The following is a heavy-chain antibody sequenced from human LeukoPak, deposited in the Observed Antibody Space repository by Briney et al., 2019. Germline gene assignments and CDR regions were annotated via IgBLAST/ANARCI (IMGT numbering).Heavy chain of an antibody. CDR2: IKSDGST. Sequence: GGSLRLSCAASGFTFSSYSMNWVRQAPGKGLVWVSRIKSDGSTNYADSVKGRFTISRDNAKNTVSLQMNSLRAEDTGVYYCARAPSEIGGYYPEYFRHWSQGTLVTVSS. CDR3: ARAPSEIGGYYPEYFRH. V-gene: IGHV3-74*01. CDR1: GFTFSSYS. D-gene: IGHD3-22*01. J-gene: IGHJ1*01.